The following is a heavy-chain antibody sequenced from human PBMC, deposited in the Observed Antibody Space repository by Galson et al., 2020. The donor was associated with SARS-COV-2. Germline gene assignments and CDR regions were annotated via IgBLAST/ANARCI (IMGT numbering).Heavy chain of an antibody. D-gene: IGHD3-10*01. CDR2: ISYDENNK. CDR1: GFTFNHYA. CDR3: ARDQATFGESAHGPFDI. Sequence: GESLKISCAASGFTFNHYAMHWVRQAPGRGLEWVAIISYDENNKYYADSVKGRFTISRDNAKNTLYLQMYSLRPEETAVYYCARDQATFGESAHGPFDIWGQGTMVTVSS. V-gene: IGHV3-30*04. J-gene: IGHJ3*02.